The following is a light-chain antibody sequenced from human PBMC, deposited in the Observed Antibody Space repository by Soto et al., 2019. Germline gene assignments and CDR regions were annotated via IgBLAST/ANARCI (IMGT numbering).Light chain of an antibody. CDR1: SSDIGAYNY. CDR2: EVS. V-gene: IGLV2-14*01. J-gene: IGLJ2*01. CDR3: SSYTSSTPRL. Sequence: QSVLTQPASVSGSPGQSITFSCTGTSSDIGAYNYVSWYQHHPGKAPKLIIYEVSYRPSGVSNRFSGSKSGITASLTISGLQAEDEAIYYCSSYTSSTPRLFGGGTKVTVL.